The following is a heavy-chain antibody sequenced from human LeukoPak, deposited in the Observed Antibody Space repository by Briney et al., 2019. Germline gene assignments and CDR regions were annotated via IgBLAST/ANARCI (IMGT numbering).Heavy chain of an antibody. CDR1: GGSISSSRYY. V-gene: IGHV4-39*07. J-gene: IGHJ4*02. CDR3: ARVDAGDLSLYLRFDY. CDR2: IYYSGST. D-gene: IGHD3-16*02. Sequence: SETLSLTCTVSGGSISSSRYYWGWIRQPPGKGLEWIGNIYYSGSTYYNPALQSRVTISIDTSKNQFSLKLSSVTAADMAVYYCARVDAGDLSLYLRFDYWGQGTLVTVSS.